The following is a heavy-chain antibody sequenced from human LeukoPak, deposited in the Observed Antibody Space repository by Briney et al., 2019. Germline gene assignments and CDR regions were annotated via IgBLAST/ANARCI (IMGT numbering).Heavy chain of an antibody. D-gene: IGHD3-10*01. J-gene: IGHJ6*02. V-gene: IGHV3-7*01. Sequence: PGGSLRLSCAASGFSISSHWMSWVRQAPGKGLEWVANIKQHGSEKYYVGSVKGRFTISRDNAKNSLYLHMSSLRVEDTAVYFCARAGFGSYGTDVWGQGTTVTVSS. CDR1: GFSISSHW. CDR3: ARAGFGSYGTDV. CDR2: IKQHGSEK.